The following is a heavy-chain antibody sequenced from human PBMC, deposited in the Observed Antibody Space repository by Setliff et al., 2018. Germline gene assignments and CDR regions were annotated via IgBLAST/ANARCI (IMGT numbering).Heavy chain of an antibody. CDR1: GYTFTNYG. D-gene: IGHD6-19*01. CDR3: ARGEAVAGTVWSV. V-gene: IGHV1-69*10. CDR2: IIPILGIA. J-gene: IGHJ6*02. Sequence: SVKVSCKASGYTFTNYGVTWVRQAPGQGLEWMGGIIPILGIANYAQKFQGRVTITADKSTSTAYMELSSLRSEDTAVYYCARGEAVAGTVWSVWGQGTTVTVSS.